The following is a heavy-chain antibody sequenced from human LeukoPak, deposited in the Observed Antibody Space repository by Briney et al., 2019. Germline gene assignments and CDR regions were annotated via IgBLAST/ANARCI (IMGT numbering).Heavy chain of an antibody. CDR2: IYHSGST. D-gene: IGHD3-22*01. V-gene: IGHV4-4*02. Sequence: SGTLSLTCAVSGGSISSSNWWNWVRQPPGKGLEWIGEIYHSGSTNYNPSLKSRVTISVDKSKNQFSLKLSSVTAPDTAVYYCARGYDSSGYYPYYFDYWGQGTLVTVSS. CDR1: GGSISSSNW. CDR3: ARGYDSSGYYPYYFDY. J-gene: IGHJ4*02.